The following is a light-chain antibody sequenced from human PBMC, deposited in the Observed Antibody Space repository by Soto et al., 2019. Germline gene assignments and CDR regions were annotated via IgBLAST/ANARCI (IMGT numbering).Light chain of an antibody. CDR3: ASYTSSDTVI. Sequence: QSALTQPASVSGSPGQSITISCTGTSSDVGGYNYVSWYQHHPGKAPKLMINDVTSRPSGVPSRFSGSKSGNTASLTISGLQAEDEAEYYCASYTSSDTVIFGGGTKLTVL. CDR2: DVT. V-gene: IGLV2-14*01. J-gene: IGLJ2*01. CDR1: SSDVGGYNY.